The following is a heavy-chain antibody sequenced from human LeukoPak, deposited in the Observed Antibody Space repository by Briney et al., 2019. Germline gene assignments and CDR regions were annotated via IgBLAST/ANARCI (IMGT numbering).Heavy chain of an antibody. CDR3: ARERVGGSLVWFDP. J-gene: IGHJ5*02. Sequence: PSETLSLTCAVYGGSFSGYYWSWLRQPPGKGLEWIGEINHSGSTNYNPSLKSRVTISVDTSKNQFSLKLSSVTAADTAVYYCARERVGGSLVWFDPWGQGTLVTVSS. CDR2: INHSGST. CDR1: GGSFSGYY. D-gene: IGHD5-12*01. V-gene: IGHV4-34*01.